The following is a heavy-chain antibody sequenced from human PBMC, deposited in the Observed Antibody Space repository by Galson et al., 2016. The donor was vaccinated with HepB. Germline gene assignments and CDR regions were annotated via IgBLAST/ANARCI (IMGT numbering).Heavy chain of an antibody. V-gene: IGHV1-69*13. J-gene: IGHJ4*02. D-gene: IGHD3-16*01. CDR1: GGPVRGYR. CDR2: IISMFGTT. CDR3: ARGMINPQYYFDY. Sequence: SVKVSCKVSGGPVRGYRVSWVRQAPGQGLEWMGGIISMFGTTDYAQKFQGRLTITADESTDTPYMEPSSLTSEDTAVYHCARGMINPQYYFDYWGRGTLVTVSS.